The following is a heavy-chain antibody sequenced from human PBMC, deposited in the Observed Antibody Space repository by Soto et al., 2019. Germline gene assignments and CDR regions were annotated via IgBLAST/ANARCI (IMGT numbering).Heavy chain of an antibody. J-gene: IGHJ6*02. D-gene: IGHD3-22*01. CDR3: ARSLKRYYDSSGYGHYYYGMDV. V-gene: IGHV1-69*01. CDR1: GGTFSSYA. Sequence: QVQLVQSGAEVKKPGSSVKVSCKASGGTFSSYAISWVRQAPGQGLEWMGGIIPIFGTANYAQKFQGRVTITADESTTTAYMELSSLRSEDPAVYYCARSLKRYYDSSGYGHYYYGMDVCGQGNTVTVSS. CDR2: IIPIFGTA.